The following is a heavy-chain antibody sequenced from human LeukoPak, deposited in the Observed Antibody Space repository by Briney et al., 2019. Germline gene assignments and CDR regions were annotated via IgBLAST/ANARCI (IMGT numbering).Heavy chain of an antibody. Sequence: GGSLRLSCAASGFTFSGYAMSWIRQPPGKGLEWVSFISAGGSTYYADSVKGRFTISRDNSKNTLYLQMNSLTAEDTAVYYCAKNSGRGVTTSPDYYYMDVWGKGTTVTVSS. CDR3: AKNSGRGVTTSPDYYYMDV. V-gene: IGHV3-23*01. J-gene: IGHJ6*03. D-gene: IGHD4-17*01. CDR1: GFTFSGYA. CDR2: ISAGGST.